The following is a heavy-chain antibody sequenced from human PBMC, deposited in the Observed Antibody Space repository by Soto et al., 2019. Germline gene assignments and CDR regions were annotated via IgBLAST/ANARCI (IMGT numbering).Heavy chain of an antibody. J-gene: IGHJ4*02. Sequence: QVQLAESGGGVVQPGRSLRLSCIGSGFRFSDYGMHWVRQAPGKGLEWVAMMLFDGTYKYSADSVKGRFIISRDNSKNPLFLQMNSLRAGDTAVYYCAKDRRDGEYNSVYDFWGQGTLVTVSS. V-gene: IGHV3-30*18. CDR2: MLFDGTYK. CDR1: GFRFSDYG. CDR3: AKDRRDGEYNSVYDF. D-gene: IGHD4-17*01.